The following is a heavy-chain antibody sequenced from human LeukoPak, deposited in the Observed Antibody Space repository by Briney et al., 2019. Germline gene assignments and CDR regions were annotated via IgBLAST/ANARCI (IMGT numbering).Heavy chain of an antibody. CDR1: GGSISSSSYY. Sequence: PSETLSLTCTVSGGSISSSSYYWGWIRQPPGKGLEWIGSIYYSGSTYYNPSLKSRVTISVDTSKNQFSLKLSSVTAADTAVYYCAREEQQLFDPWGQGTLVTVSS. J-gene: IGHJ5*02. CDR2: IYYSGST. D-gene: IGHD6-13*01. V-gene: IGHV4-39*07. CDR3: AREEQQLFDP.